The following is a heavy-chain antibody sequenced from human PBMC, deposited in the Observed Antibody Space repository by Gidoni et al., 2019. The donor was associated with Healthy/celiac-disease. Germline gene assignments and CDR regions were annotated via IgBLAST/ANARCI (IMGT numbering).Heavy chain of an antibody. CDR2: ISSSGSTI. Sequence: EVHLVESGGGLVQPGRSLSLSCASSGFTFSRDEMNWVRQAPGKGLERVSYISSSGSTIYYADSVKGRFTIYRDNDKNSMYLKMNSLRAEDTAVYYCARVAIFEDYWGQGTLVTVSS. D-gene: IGHD3-3*01. CDR1: GFTFSRDE. V-gene: IGHV3-48*03. CDR3: ARVAIFEDY. J-gene: IGHJ4*02.